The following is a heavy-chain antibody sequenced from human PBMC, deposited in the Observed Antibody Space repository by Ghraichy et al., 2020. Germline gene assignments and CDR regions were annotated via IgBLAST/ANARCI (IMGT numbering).Heavy chain of an antibody. CDR2: IYYSGST. CDR1: GGSISSGGYY. V-gene: IGHV4-31*03. D-gene: IGHD3-3*01. Sequence: SQTLSLTCTVSGGSISSGGYYWSWIRQHPGKGLEWIGYIYYSGSTYYNPSLKSRVTISVDTSKNQFSLKLSSVTAADTAVYYCARVGTIFGNPYYFDYWGQGTLVTVSS. J-gene: IGHJ4*02. CDR3: ARVGTIFGNPYYFDY.